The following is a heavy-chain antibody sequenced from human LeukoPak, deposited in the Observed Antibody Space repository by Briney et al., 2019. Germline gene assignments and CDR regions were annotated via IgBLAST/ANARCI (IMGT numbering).Heavy chain of an antibody. CDR3: ARPVSSSWLDDFDI. CDR1: GASITSYY. Sequence: PSETLSLTCTAPGASITSYYWSWIRQPPGKGLEWIGFFSYSGSANYNPSLKSRVTISVDTSKNQFSLSLTSVTAADTAVYYCARPVSSSWLDDFDIWGQGTMVTVSS. CDR2: FSYSGSA. D-gene: IGHD6-13*01. V-gene: IGHV4-59*08. J-gene: IGHJ3*02.